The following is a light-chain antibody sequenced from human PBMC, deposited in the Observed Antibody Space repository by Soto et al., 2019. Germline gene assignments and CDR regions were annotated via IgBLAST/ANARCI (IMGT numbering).Light chain of an antibody. CDR2: GAS. J-gene: IGKJ1*01. V-gene: IGKV3-15*01. Sequence: EIVMTQSPATLSVSPGERATLSCRASQSVSSKLAWYQQKTGQAPRLLIYGASTRTTGILARFSGSGSRKEFTLTISILQSEDFAIYYRQHYNNWPTFGQGTKVEIK. CDR1: QSVSSK. CDR3: QHYNNWPT.